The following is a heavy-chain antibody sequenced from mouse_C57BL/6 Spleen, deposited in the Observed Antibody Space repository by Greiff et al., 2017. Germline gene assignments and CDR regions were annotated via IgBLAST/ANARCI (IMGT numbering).Heavy chain of an antibody. CDR3: ARVGNYYGSSYPFDY. CDR2: IYPRDGST. J-gene: IGHJ2*01. Sequence: QVQLQQSDAELVKPGASVKISCKVSGYTFTDHTIHWMKQRPEQGLEWIGYIYPRDGSTKYNEKFKGKATLTADKSSSTAYMQLTSLTSEDSAVYFCARVGNYYGSSYPFDYWGQGTTLTVSS. V-gene: IGHV1-78*01. CDR1: GYTFTDHT. D-gene: IGHD1-1*01.